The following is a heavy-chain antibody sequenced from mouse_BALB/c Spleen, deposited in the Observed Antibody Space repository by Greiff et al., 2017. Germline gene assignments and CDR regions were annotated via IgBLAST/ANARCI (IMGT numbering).Heavy chain of an antibody. Sequence: EVKLMESGGGLVKPGGSLKLSCAASGFTFSSYAMSWVRQTPEKRLEWVASISSGGSTYYPDSVKGRFTISRDNARNILYLQMSSLRSEDTAMYYCAREGLSIYAMDYWGQGTSVTVSS. CDR2: ISSGGST. CDR1: GFTFSSYA. V-gene: IGHV5-6-5*01. D-gene: IGHD2-4*01. J-gene: IGHJ4*01. CDR3: AREGLSIYAMDY.